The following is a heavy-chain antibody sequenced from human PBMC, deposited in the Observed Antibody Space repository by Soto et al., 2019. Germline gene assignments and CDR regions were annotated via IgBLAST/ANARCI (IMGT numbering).Heavy chain of an antibody. V-gene: IGHV1-18*01. Sequence: ASVKVSCKASGYTFTSYGISWVRQAPGHGLEWMGWISAYNGNTNYAQKLQGRVTMTTGTSTSTAYMELRSLRSDDTAVYYCAREGRFLEWVYYYYGMDVWGQGTTVTVSS. CDR1: GYTFTSYG. CDR2: ISAYNGNT. CDR3: AREGRFLEWVYYYYGMDV. D-gene: IGHD3-3*01. J-gene: IGHJ6*02.